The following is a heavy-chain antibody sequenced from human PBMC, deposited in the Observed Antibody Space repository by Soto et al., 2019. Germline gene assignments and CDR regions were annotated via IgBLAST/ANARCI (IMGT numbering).Heavy chain of an antibody. V-gene: IGHV3-23*01. CDR1: GFSFSSYP. Sequence: EVQLLESGGGLVQPGGSLTLSCAASGFSFSSYPMNWVRQAPGKGLESVAVIMGTGGKTYYADSVQGRFTISRDESKRTVFLQMDSLRADDTATYYCAKGGDNSYFDYRGQGTLVTVTS. CDR2: IMGTGGKT. CDR3: AKGGDNSYFDY. J-gene: IGHJ4*02.